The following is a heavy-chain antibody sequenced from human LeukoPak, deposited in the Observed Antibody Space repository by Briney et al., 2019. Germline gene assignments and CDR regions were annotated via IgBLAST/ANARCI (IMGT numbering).Heavy chain of an antibody. CDR1: GFTFSSYW. J-gene: IGHJ3*02. CDR2: IYSDGGRT. CDR3: TRSGRGGAFDI. D-gene: IGHD1-26*01. Sequence: GGSLRLSCAASGFTFSSYWMHWVRQASGKGLVWVSRIYSDGGRTDYADSVKGRFTISGDNAKNTLYLQMNSLRADDTAVYYCTRSGRGGAFDIWGQGTLVTVS. V-gene: IGHV3-74*01.